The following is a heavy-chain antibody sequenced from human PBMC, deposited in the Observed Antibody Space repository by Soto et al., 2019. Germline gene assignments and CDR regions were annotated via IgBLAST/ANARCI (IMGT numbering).Heavy chain of an antibody. D-gene: IGHD3-22*01. CDR1: GGTFSSYA. CDR2: IIPIFGTA. V-gene: IGHV1-69*01. Sequence: QVQLVQSVAEVKKPGSSVKFSCKASGGTFSSYAISWVRQAPGQGLEWMGGIIPIFGTANYAQKFQGRVTITADESTSTAYMELSSLRSEDTAVYYCASPDYYDSSGYQYYFDYWGQGTLVTVSS. CDR3: ASPDYYDSSGYQYYFDY. J-gene: IGHJ4*02.